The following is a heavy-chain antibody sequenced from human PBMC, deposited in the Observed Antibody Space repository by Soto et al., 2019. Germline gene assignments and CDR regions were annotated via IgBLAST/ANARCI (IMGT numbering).Heavy chain of an antibody. CDR1: GGSISSSSYY. J-gene: IGHJ5*02. D-gene: IGHD2-2*01. CDR3: ARDLGLCTRTSCLRHWFDP. CDR2: IYYSGST. Sequence: SETLSLTCTVSGGSISSSSYYWGWIRQPPGKGLEWIGSIYYSGSTYYNPSLKSRVTISVDTSKNQFSLKLSSVTAADTAVYYCARDLGLCTRTSCLRHWFDPWGQGTLVTVSS. V-gene: IGHV4-39*02.